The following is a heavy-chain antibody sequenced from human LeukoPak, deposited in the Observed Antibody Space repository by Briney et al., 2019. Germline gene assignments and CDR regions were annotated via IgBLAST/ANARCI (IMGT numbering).Heavy chain of an antibody. V-gene: IGHV4-38-2*02. CDR1: GYSISSGYY. D-gene: IGHD3-22*01. Sequence: SETLSLTCTVSGYSISSGYYWGWIRQPPGKGLEWIGSIYHSGSTYYNPSLKSRVTISVDTSKNQFSLKLSSVTAADTAVYYCAREYYYDSSGSYYMDAWGKGTTVTISS. CDR3: AREYYYDSSGSYYMDA. CDR2: IYHSGST. J-gene: IGHJ6*03.